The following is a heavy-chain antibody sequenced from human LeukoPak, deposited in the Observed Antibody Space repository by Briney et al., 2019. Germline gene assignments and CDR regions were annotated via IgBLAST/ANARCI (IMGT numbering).Heavy chain of an antibody. CDR3: ASKQLVYYFDY. CDR2: IYYSGST. J-gene: IGHJ4*02. D-gene: IGHD6-6*01. CDR1: GGSISSSSYY. V-gene: IGHV4-39*07. Sequence: PSETLSLTCTVSGGSISSSSYYWGWIRQPPGKGLEWIGSIYYSGSTYYNPSLKSRVTISVDTSKNQFSLKLSSVTAADTAVYYCASKQLVYYFDYWGQGTLVTVSS.